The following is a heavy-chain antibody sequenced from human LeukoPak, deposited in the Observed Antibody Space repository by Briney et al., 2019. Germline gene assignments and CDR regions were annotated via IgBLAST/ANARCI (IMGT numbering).Heavy chain of an antibody. CDR3: LVKVDSFDS. Sequence: GGSLRLSCAASGFTFSNYAMNWVRQAPGKGLEWVSAISGSGGSTYYADSVKGRFTISRDNSKNTLYLQMNSLRVEDTAIEQWLVKVDSFDSWGQGSLVTISS. D-gene: IGHD6-19*01. V-gene: IGHV3-23*01. CDR2: ISGSGGST. CDR1: GFTFSNYA. J-gene: IGHJ4*02.